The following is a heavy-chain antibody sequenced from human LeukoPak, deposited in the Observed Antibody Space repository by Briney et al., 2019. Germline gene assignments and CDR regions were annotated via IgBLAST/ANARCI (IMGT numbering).Heavy chain of an antibody. CDR3: ARDLHYYDGASAFDI. J-gene: IGHJ3*02. D-gene: IGHD3-16*01. CDR2: IKQDGSEK. Sequence: PGGSLRLSCAASGFTFSNYWMSWVRQAPGKGLEWVANIKQDGSEKYYVDSVKGRFTISRDNAKNSLFLQMNSLRVEDTAVYYCARDLHYYDGASAFDIWGQGTMVTVSS. V-gene: IGHV3-7*01. CDR1: GFTFSNYW.